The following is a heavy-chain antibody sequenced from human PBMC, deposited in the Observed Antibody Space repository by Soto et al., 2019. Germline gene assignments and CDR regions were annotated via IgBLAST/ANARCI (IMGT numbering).Heavy chain of an antibody. D-gene: IGHD3-3*01. Sequence: ASVTVSCNASGYTFTTYGSSWVRQAPGQGLEWMGWISAYNGNTNYAQKLQSRVTMTTDTSTSTAYMELRSLRSDDTAVYYCARGVYYGDAFDIWGQGTMVTVTS. CDR3: ARGVYYGDAFDI. CDR1: GYTFTTYG. J-gene: IGHJ3*02. V-gene: IGHV1-18*01. CDR2: ISAYNGNT.